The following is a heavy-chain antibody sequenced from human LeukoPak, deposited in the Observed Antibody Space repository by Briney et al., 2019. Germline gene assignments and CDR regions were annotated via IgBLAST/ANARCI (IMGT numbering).Heavy chain of an antibody. J-gene: IGHJ5*02. CDR1: GGSISSSNYY. CDR2: IYYSGST. V-gene: IGHV4-39*01. Sequence: PSETLSLTCTVSGGSISSSNYYWGWIRQPPGKGLEWIGSIYYSGSTYYNPSLKSRVTISVDTSKNQFSLKLSSVTAADTAVYDCARHILERAGWFDPWGQGTLVTVSS. D-gene: IGHD3-9*01. CDR3: ARHILERAGWFDP.